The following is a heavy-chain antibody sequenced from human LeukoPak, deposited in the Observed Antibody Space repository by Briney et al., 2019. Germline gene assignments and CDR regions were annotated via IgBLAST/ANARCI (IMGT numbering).Heavy chain of an antibody. Sequence: ASVKVSCKASGYTFTSYGISWVRQAPGQGLEWMGWISAYNGNTNYAQKLQGRVTITADTSADTVYMELSSLRSEDTAVYYCATSTEVSRGYYGMDVWGQGTTVSVS. CDR2: ISAYNGNT. D-gene: IGHD1-14*01. CDR1: GYTFTSYG. CDR3: ATSTEVSRGYYGMDV. V-gene: IGHV1-18*01. J-gene: IGHJ6*02.